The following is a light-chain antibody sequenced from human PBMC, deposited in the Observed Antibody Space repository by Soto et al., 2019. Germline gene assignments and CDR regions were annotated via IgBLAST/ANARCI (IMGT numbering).Light chain of an antibody. CDR2: GAS. J-gene: IGKJ4*01. CDR1: QSIANR. Sequence: EIVMTQSPATLSVSPGERATLSCRASQSIANRLAWYQQKPGQAPRLLIYGASTRATGVPARFSGSGSGTEFTLTISSLQSEDFAVYYCQQYNNWLALTFGGVTKVVIK. V-gene: IGKV3-15*01. CDR3: QQYNNWLALT.